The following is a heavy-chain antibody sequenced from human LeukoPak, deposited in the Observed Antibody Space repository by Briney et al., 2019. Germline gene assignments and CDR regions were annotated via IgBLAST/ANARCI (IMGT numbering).Heavy chain of an antibody. CDR2: VSIYNDNT. CDR3: ARTGHYQFDS. J-gene: IGHJ4*02. Sequence: ASVKVSCKASGYSFTDYDFSWVRLAPGQGLEWLGWVSIYNDNTNYAREFQDRITMTTDISTSTAYMELKSLTSDDTAVYFCARTGHYQFDSWGQGTLVTVSS. D-gene: IGHD3-9*01. CDR1: GYSFTDYD. V-gene: IGHV1-18*01.